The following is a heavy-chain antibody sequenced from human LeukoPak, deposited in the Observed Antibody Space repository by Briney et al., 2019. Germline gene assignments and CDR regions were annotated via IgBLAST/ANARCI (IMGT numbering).Heavy chain of an antibody. CDR1: GFTFSSYA. Sequence: GGSLRLSCAASGFTFSSYAMSWVRQSPGKGLEWVSGISGSGGSTYYADSVKGRFTISRDNSKNTLYLQMNSLRAEDTAVYYCAKLYRYCSSTSCPNAFDIWGQGTMVTVSS. D-gene: IGHD2-2*01. J-gene: IGHJ3*02. V-gene: IGHV3-23*01. CDR3: AKLYRYCSSTSCPNAFDI. CDR2: ISGSGGST.